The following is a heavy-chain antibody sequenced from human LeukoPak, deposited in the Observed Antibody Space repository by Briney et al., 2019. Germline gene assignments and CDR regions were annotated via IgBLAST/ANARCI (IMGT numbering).Heavy chain of an antibody. V-gene: IGHV4-39*07. Sequence: KASETLSLTCTVSGGSISSGSYYWGWIRQPPGKGLEWIGNIYYSGSTYYNPSLKSRVSISVDTSKNQFSLKLTSVTAADTAVYYCARAPEYGLYYFGYWGQGTLVTVSS. CDR2: IYYSGST. D-gene: IGHD1-14*01. CDR1: GGSISSGSYY. J-gene: IGHJ4*02. CDR3: ARAPEYGLYYFGY.